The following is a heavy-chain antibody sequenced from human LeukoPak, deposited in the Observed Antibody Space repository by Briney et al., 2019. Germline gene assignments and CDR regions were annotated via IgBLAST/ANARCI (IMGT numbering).Heavy chain of an antibody. Sequence: PGGSLRLSCAASGFTFSSYSMNWVRQAPGKGLEWVSSISSSSSYIYYADSVKGRFTISRDNAKNSLYLQMNSLRAEDTAVYYCARDKVPGYYDKVRDAFDIWGQGTMVTVSS. CDR1: GFTFSSYS. D-gene: IGHD3-22*01. V-gene: IGHV3-21*01. J-gene: IGHJ3*02. CDR3: ARDKVPGYYDKVRDAFDI. CDR2: ISSSSSYI.